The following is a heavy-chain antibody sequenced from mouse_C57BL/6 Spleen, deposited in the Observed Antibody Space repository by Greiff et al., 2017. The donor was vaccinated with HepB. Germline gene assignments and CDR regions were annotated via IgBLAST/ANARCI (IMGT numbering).Heavy chain of an antibody. D-gene: IGHD4-1*01. V-gene: IGHV5-9-1*02. CDR2: ISSGGDYI. CDR3: TETGDYYAMDY. Sequence: EVKVVESGEGLVKPGGSLKLSCAASGFTFSSYAMSWVRQTPEKRLEWVAYISSGGDYIYYADTVKGRFTISRDNARNTLYLQMSSLKSEDTAMYYCTETGDYYAMDYWGQGTSVTVSS. CDR1: GFTFSSYA. J-gene: IGHJ4*01.